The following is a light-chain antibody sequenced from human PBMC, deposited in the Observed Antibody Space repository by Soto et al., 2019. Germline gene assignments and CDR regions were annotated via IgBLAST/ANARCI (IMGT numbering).Light chain of an antibody. CDR2: AAS. CDR1: QDISSF. V-gene: IGKV1-9*01. Sequence: IQLTQSPSSLSASIGDRVTITCRASQDISSFLAWYQQKPGKAPKLLIYAASTLQSGVPSRFSGSGSGTDFTLTISSLQPEDFATYSCQQLNSYPLTFGQGTRLEIK. J-gene: IGKJ5*01. CDR3: QQLNSYPLT.